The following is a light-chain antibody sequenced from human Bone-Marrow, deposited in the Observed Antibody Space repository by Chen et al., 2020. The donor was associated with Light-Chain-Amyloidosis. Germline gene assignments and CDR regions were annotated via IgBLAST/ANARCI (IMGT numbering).Light chain of an antibody. CDR2: GSS. CDR3: QQYGTSPLT. J-gene: IGKJ4*01. V-gene: IGKV3-20*01. Sequence: IVLTQSLGPLFLPTVEGANLTCRASQTISRNYLTWYQQNFGQATRLLIYGSSSRTNGIPDRFTGSGSGTDFTLTMNRLEPEDFAMYYCQQYGTSPLTFGGGTKVEIK. CDR1: QTISRNY.